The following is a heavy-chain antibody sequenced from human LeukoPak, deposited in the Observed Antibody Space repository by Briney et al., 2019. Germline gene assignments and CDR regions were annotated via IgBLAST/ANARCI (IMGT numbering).Heavy chain of an antibody. CDR3: AKPALIVVVVAATYDAFDI. CDR1: GFTFSSYA. D-gene: IGHD2-15*01. Sequence: QPGGSLRLSCAASGFTFSSYAMSWVRQAPGKGLEWVSAISGSGGSTYYAGSVKGRFTISRDNSKNTLYLQMNSLRAEDTAVYYCAKPALIVVVVAATYDAFDIWGQGTMVTVSS. V-gene: IGHV3-23*01. J-gene: IGHJ3*02. CDR2: ISGSGGST.